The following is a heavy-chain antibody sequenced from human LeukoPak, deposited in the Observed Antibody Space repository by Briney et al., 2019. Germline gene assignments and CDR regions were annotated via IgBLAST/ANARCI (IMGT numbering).Heavy chain of an antibody. V-gene: IGHV3-21*01. J-gene: IGHJ4*02. Sequence: GGSLRLSCVASGFPFSSYWMTWVRQAPGKGLEWVSSISESSSITYHADSVKGRFTISRDNSKNSLYLQMNSLRAEDTAVYYCARGSTYYDSSGQVPFDYWGQGTLVTVSS. CDR2: ISESSSIT. CDR3: ARGSTYYDSSGQVPFDY. CDR1: GFPFSSYW. D-gene: IGHD3-22*01.